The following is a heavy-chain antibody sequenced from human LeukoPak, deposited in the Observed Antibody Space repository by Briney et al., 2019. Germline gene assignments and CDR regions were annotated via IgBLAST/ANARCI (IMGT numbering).Heavy chain of an antibody. J-gene: IGHJ4*02. Sequence: SETLSLTCTVSGGSITNYYWTWTRQPPGKGLEWIGYIHYSGSTNYNPSPKSRVTISVDTSKNQFSLKLSSVTAADTAVYYCARVRRGDSSSWYANFDYWGQGTLVTVSS. CDR3: ARVRRGDSSSWYANFDY. V-gene: IGHV4-59*08. CDR2: IHYSGST. D-gene: IGHD6-13*01. CDR1: GGSITNYY.